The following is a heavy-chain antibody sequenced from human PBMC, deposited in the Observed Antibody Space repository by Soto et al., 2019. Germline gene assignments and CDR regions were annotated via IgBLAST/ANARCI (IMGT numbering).Heavy chain of an antibody. CDR1: GNYLPKGHH. J-gene: IGHJ5*01. V-gene: IGHV4-38-2*01. CDR3: ARVFRRSACLLDS. Sequence: GTLSIMWGSLGNYLPKGHHWRCIRQPRVKGLGRIKTNYHSGTTYYNPSLMSRVTMSVDTSKNQFSLKVTAVNAADTAVYFCARVFRRSACLLDSWAQGTLVTVSS. CDR2: NYHSGTT. D-gene: IGHD3-16*01.